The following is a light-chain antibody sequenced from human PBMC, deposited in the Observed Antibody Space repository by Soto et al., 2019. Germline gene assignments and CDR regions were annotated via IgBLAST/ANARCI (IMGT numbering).Light chain of an antibody. Sequence: EIVLTQSPGTLPLSPGERATLSCRASQSVSSSYLAWYQQKPGQAPSLLIYGASSRATGIPDRFSGSGSGTDFTLTISRLEPEDFAVYYCQQYGSSPLTLGAGTKVDIK. CDR2: GAS. V-gene: IGKV3-20*01. CDR1: QSVSSSY. J-gene: IGKJ4*01. CDR3: QQYGSSPLT.